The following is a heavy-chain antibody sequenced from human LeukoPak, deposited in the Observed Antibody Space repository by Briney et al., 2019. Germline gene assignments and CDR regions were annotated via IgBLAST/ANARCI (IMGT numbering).Heavy chain of an antibody. CDR3: AGSIVTAGSLYYYYMDV. V-gene: IGHV4-59*12. CDR1: GGSISSYY. D-gene: IGHD6-13*01. Sequence: PSETLSLTCTVSGGSISSYYWSWIRQPPGKGLEWIGFIYYSGSTNYNPSLKSRVTMSVDTSKNQFSLKLSSVTAADTAVYYCAGSIVTAGSLYYYYMDVWGKGTTVTVSS. CDR2: IYYSGST. J-gene: IGHJ6*03.